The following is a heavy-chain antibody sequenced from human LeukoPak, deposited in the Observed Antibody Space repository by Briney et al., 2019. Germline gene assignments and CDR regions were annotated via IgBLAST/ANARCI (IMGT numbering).Heavy chain of an antibody. CDR3: ARAMTTVTTLDY. CDR2: ISAYNGNT. CDR1: GYTFTSYG. Sequence: ASVKVSCKASGYTFTSYGISWVRQAPGQGLEWMGWISAYNGNTNYAQKLQSRVTMTTDTSTSTAYMELRSLRSDDTAVYYCARAMTTVTTLDYWGQGTLVTVSS. V-gene: IGHV1-18*01. D-gene: IGHD4-17*01. J-gene: IGHJ4*02.